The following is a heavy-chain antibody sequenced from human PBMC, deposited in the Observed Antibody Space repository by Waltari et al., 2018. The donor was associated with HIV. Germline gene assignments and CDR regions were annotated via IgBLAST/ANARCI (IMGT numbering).Heavy chain of an antibody. CDR1: GFTFCNYT. J-gene: IGHJ4*02. Sequence: EVQLVESGGGLVQPGGSLRLSCAASGFTFCNYTMNWVRQAPGKGLEWVSYISRSSSSIFYADSVKGRFTISRDNAKNSLYLQMNSLRVEDTAVYYCARDINGGWGYWGQGTLVTVAS. CDR2: ISRSSSSI. D-gene: IGHD7-27*01. V-gene: IGHV3-48*01. CDR3: ARDINGGWGY.